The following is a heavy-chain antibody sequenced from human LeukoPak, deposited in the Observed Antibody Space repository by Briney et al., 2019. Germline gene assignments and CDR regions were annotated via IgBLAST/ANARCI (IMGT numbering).Heavy chain of an antibody. V-gene: IGHV1-8*01. J-gene: IGHJ6*02. D-gene: IGHD7-27*01. CDR2: MNPNSGNT. Sequence: ASVKVSCKASGYTFTSYVINWVRQATGQGLEWMGWMNPNSGNTGYAQKFQGRVTMTRNTSTSTAYMELSSLRSEDTAVYYCARPSGVLRKGVYYYYGMDVWGQGTTVTVSS. CDR1: GYTFTSYV. CDR3: ARPSGVLRKGVYYYYGMDV.